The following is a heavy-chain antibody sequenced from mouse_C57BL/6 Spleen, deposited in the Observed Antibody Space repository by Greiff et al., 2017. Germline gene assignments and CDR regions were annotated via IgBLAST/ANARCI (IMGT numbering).Heavy chain of an antibody. D-gene: IGHD1-2*01. J-gene: IGHJ2*01. Sequence: VQGVESGPGLVAPSQSLSITCTVSGFSLTSYAISWVRQPPGKGLEWLGVIWTGGGTNYNSALKSRLSISKDNSKSQVFLKMNSLQTDDTARYYCARNSPYGSYYFDYWGQGTTLTVSS. CDR2: IWTGGGT. CDR1: GFSLTSYA. V-gene: IGHV2-9-1*01. CDR3: ARNSPYGSYYFDY.